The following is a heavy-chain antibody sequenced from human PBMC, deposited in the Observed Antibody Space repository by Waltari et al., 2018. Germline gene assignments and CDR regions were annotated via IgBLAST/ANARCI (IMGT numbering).Heavy chain of an antibody. CDR1: GGSISSYY. V-gene: IGHV4-59*12. D-gene: IGHD3-22*01. CDR3: ARRRYYDTSGYYYFDY. CDR2: IYYSGST. J-gene: IGHJ4*02. Sequence: QVQLQESGPGLVEPSETLSLTCTVSGGSISSYYWSWIRQPPGKGLEWVGFIYYSGSTNYNPSLKSRVTISVDTSKNQFSLNLSSVTAADTAVYYCARRRYYDTSGYYYFDYWGQGTLVTVSS.